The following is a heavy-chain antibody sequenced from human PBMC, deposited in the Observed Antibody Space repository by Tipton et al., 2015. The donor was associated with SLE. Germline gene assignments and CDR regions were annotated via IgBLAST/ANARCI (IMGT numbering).Heavy chain of an antibody. D-gene: IGHD3-3*01. V-gene: IGHV4-59*01. J-gene: IGHJ6*02. CDR1: GGSISSYY. Sequence: TLSLTCTVSGGSISSYYWTWIRQPPGKGLEWIGYIYYSGSTYYNPSLKSRVTISVDTSKNQFSLKLSSVTAADTAVYYCARDVPSGDFWSGYLSGNYYYGMDVWGQGTTVTVSS. CDR2: IYYSGST. CDR3: ARDVPSGDFWSGYLSGNYYYGMDV.